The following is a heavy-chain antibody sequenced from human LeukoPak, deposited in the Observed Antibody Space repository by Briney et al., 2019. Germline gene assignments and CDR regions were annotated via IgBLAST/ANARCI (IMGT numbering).Heavy chain of an antibody. D-gene: IGHD3-3*01. Sequence: SETLSLTCTVSGGSISSSSYYWGWIRQPPGKGLEVIGIIYYSGSTYYNPSLKSRVTISVDTSKNQFALKLSSVTAADTAVYYCARTSTGYDFWSGYYYQNYYMDVWGKGTTVTVSS. J-gene: IGHJ6*03. CDR1: GGSISSSSYY. CDR3: ARTSTGYDFWSGYYYQNYYMDV. CDR2: IYYSGST. V-gene: IGHV4-39*01.